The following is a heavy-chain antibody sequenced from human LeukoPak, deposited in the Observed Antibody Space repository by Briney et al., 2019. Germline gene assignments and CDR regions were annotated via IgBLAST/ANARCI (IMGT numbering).Heavy chain of an antibody. J-gene: IGHJ4*02. CDR3: ARDSLTYYDSSGYPRY. CDR1: GGTFSSYA. V-gene: IGHV1-69*04. Sequence: SVKVSCKASGGTFSSYAISWLRQAPGQGLEWMGRIIPILGIANYAQKFQGRVTITADKSTSTAYMELSSLRSEDTAVYYCARDSLTYYDSSGYPRYWGQGTLVTVSS. CDR2: IIPILGIA. D-gene: IGHD3-22*01.